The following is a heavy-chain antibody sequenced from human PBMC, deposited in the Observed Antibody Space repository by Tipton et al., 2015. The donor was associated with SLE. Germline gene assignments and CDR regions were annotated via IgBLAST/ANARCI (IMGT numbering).Heavy chain of an antibody. V-gene: IGHV4-59*08. CDR1: GGSISSYY. J-gene: IGHJ4*02. CDR2: IYNSGST. Sequence: TLSLTCTVSGGSISSYYWSWIRQPPGKGVKWIGYIYNSGSTHYNPSLKSRVTISVDTSKNQFSLKLSSVTAADTAVYYCARPRIVGATSPFDYWGQGTLVTVSS. D-gene: IGHD1-26*01. CDR3: ARPRIVGATSPFDY.